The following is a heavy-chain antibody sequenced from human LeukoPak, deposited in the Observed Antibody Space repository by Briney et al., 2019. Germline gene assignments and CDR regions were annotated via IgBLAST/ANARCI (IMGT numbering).Heavy chain of an antibody. D-gene: IGHD3-10*01. J-gene: IGHJ4*02. CDR2: IYTTGGT. CDR1: GGSISVGSYY. Sequence: SETLSLTCTVSGGSISVGSYYWSWIRQPAGKGLEWIGRIYTTGGTNYNPSLKSRVTISVDSSKNQFSLKLSSVTAADTAVYDCARDGVVYGQVAWGQGTLVTVSS. CDR3: ARDGVVYGQVA. V-gene: IGHV4-61*02.